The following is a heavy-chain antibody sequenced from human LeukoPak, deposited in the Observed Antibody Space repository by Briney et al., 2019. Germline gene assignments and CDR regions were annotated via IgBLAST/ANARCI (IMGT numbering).Heavy chain of an antibody. D-gene: IGHD6-25*01. Sequence: GESLKISCQASGYTFIMYWIGWVRQTPGKGLEWMGSIYPGASDTRYSPSFQGHVTISADKSINTAYLQWNSLKASDTAIYYCATHPNVAAFDYWGHGSLVTVSS. V-gene: IGHV5-51*01. CDR1: GYTFIMYW. CDR3: ATHPNVAAFDY. CDR2: IYPGASDT. J-gene: IGHJ4*01.